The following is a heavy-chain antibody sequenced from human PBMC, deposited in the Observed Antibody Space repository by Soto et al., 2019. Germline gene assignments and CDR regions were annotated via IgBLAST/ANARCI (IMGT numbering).Heavy chain of an antibody. V-gene: IGHV3-49*03. CDR3: TRGRHYYDSSAQGDYYYGMDV. CDR1: GFTFGDYA. CDR2: IRSKAYGGTT. J-gene: IGHJ6*02. D-gene: IGHD3-22*01. Sequence: QSGGSLRLSCTASGFTFGDYAMSWFRQAPGKGLEWVGFIRSKAYGGTTEYAASVKGGFTISRDDSKSIAYLQMNSLKTEDTAVYYCTRGRHYYDSSAQGDYYYGMDVWGQGTTVTVSS.